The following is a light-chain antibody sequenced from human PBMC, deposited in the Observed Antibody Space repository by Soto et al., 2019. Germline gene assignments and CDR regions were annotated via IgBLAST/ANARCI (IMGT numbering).Light chain of an antibody. J-gene: IGKJ5*01. Sequence: EIVMKQSPATLSVYQGETATLSCRASQSLTSYLAWYQQKPDQAPRLLIYGISTRATDIPARFSGSGSGTEFILTINRLEPEDFAVYYCQQYGSSHTFGQGTLLEI. CDR2: GIS. V-gene: IGKV3-15*01. CDR1: QSLTSY. CDR3: QQYGSSHT.